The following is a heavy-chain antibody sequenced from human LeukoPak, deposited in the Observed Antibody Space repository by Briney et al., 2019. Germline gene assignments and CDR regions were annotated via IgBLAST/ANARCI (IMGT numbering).Heavy chain of an antibody. CDR1: GGSISSYY. Sequence: SETLSLTCTVSGGSISSYYWSWIRQPPGKGLECIGYIYYSGSTNYNPSLKSRVTISVDTSKNQFSLKLSSVTAADAAVYSCARLRYSSGWDFDYWGQGTLVTVSS. D-gene: IGHD6-19*01. CDR2: IYYSGST. J-gene: IGHJ4*02. CDR3: ARLRYSSGWDFDY. V-gene: IGHV4-59*01.